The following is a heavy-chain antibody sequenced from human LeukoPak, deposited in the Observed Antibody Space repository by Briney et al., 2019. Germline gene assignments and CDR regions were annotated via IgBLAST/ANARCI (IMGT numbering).Heavy chain of an antibody. D-gene: IGHD3-9*01. CDR3: ARDSSVTLSFDY. V-gene: IGHV3-66*01. J-gene: IGHJ4*02. CDR2: IYSGGST. Sequence: GGSLRLSCAASGFTVSTNYMSWVRQAPGKGLEWVSVIYSGGSTYYADSVKGRFTISRDNSENTLYLQMNSLRAEDTAVYYCARDSSVTLSFDYWGQGTLVTVSS. CDR1: GFTVSTNY.